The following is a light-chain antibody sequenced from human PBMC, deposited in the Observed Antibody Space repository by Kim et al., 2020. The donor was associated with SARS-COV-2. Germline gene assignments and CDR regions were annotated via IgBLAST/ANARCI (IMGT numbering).Light chain of an antibody. Sequence: ASVKLTCTLSSGHSSYAIAWHQQQPGKGPRYLMKLNSDGSHSKGDGIPDRFSGSSSGAERYLTISSLQSEDEADYYCQTWGTGIRVFGGGTKLTVL. CDR1: SGHSSYA. J-gene: IGLJ2*01. CDR2: LNSDGSH. V-gene: IGLV4-69*01. CDR3: QTWGTGIRV.